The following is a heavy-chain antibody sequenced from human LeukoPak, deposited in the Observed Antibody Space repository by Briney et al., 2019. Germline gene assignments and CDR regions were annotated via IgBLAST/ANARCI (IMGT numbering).Heavy chain of an antibody. J-gene: IGHJ4*02. D-gene: IGHD2-2*01. Sequence: GGSLRLSCAASRFTFSSYAMHWVRQAPGKGLEWVAVISYDGSNKYYADSVKGRFTISRDNSKNTLYLQMNSLRAEDTAVYYCARDGCSSTSCLVWGYFDYWGQGTLVTVSS. CDR2: ISYDGSNK. CDR1: RFTFSSYA. CDR3: ARDGCSSTSCLVWGYFDY. V-gene: IGHV3-30-3*01.